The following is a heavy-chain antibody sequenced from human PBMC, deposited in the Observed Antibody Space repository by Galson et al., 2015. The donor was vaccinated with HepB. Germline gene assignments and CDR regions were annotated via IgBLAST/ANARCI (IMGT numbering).Heavy chain of an antibody. D-gene: IGHD2-2*01. CDR1: GSSFTSYW. J-gene: IGHJ3*02. V-gene: IGHV5-51*01. Sequence: QSGAEVKEPGESLKISCKGSGSSFTSYWIDWVRQMPGKGLEWMGIIYPGDSDTRYSPSFQGQVTISADKSISTAYLQWSSLKASDTAMYYCARGVGYCSSASCPSYAFDIWGQRTMVTVSS. CDR2: IYPGDSDT. CDR3: ARGVGYCSSASCPSYAFDI.